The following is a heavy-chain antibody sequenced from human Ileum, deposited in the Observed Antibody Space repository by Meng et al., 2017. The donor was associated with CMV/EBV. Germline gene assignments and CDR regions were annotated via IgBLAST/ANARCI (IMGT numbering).Heavy chain of an antibody. CDR2: MYYSGYT. J-gene: IGHJ4*02. V-gene: IGHV4-31*02. CDR3: ARVNNYYGSGSYADY. CDR1: GDSITSGSYY. D-gene: IGHD3-10*01. Sequence: SGDSITSGSYYWTWIRQLPGKGLEWIGYMYYSGYTYCNPSLASRPAISRDTSKNQFSLGLTSVTAADTAVYYCARVNNYYGSGSYADYWGQGTLVTVSS.